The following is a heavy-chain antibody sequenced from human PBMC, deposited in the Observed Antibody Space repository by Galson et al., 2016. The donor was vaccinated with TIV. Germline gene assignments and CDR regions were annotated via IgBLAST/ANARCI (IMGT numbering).Heavy chain of an antibody. J-gene: IGHJ3*02. CDR2: ISSYNDHI. CDR1: GYTFINFG. CDR3: AKIGQEHDAFDI. Sequence: SVKVSCKASGYTFINFGVTWVRQAPGQGLQWMGWISSYNDHIKYAQEFQGWVTMTRDTSITTAYMELSRLKSDDTAVYYCAKIGQEHDAFDIWGQGTMVTVFS. D-gene: IGHD1/OR15-1a*01. V-gene: IGHV1-18*01.